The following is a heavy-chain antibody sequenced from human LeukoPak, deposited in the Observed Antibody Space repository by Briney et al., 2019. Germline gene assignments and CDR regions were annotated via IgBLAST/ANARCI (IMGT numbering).Heavy chain of an antibody. V-gene: IGHV4-34*01. D-gene: IGHD2-2*01. CDR3: ARGLSRTPPGGY. CDR2: INHSGST. J-gene: IGHJ4*02. CDR1: RGSFSGYY. Sequence: SETLSLTCAVYRGSFSGYYWSWIRQPPGKGLEWIGEINHSGSTNSNPSLKSRVTISVDTSKNQFSLKLNSVTAADTAVYHCARGLSRTPPGGYWGQGTLVTVSS.